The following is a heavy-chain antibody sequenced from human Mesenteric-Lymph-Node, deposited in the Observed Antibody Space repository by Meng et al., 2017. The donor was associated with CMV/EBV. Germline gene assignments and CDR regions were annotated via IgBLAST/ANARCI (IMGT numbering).Heavy chain of an antibody. CDR1: GDSISRYY. J-gene: IGHJ4*02. D-gene: IGHD3-22*01. V-gene: IGHV4-59*01. CDR3: ARSDRSGYSLDH. Sequence: SETLSLTCTVSGDSISRYYWNWIRQPPGKGLEWIAYIYYSGSTDYNPSLKSRVTISVDTSKKQFSLKLGSVTAADTAVYYCARSDRSGYSLDHWGQGTLVTVSS. CDR2: IYYSGST.